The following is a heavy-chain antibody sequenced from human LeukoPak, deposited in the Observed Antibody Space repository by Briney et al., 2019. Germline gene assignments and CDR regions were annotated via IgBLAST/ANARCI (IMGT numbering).Heavy chain of an antibody. CDR3: TSASLLGYCSGGSCYNNWFDP. CDR2: IRSKAYSGTA. Sequence: GGSLRLSCTASGFTFGDYAMSWFRQAPGKGLEWVGFIRSKAYSGTAEYAASVKGRFTISRDDSKSIAYLQMNSLKTEDTAVYYCTSASLLGYCSGGSCYNNWFDPWGQGTLVTVSS. CDR1: GFTFGDYA. J-gene: IGHJ5*02. D-gene: IGHD2-15*01. V-gene: IGHV3-49*03.